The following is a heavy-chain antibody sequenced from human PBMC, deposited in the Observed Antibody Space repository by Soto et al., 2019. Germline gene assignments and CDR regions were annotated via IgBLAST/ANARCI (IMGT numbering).Heavy chain of an antibody. D-gene: IGHD3-22*01. V-gene: IGHV1-69*13. CDR3: ARERYDSSDSDAFDI. CDR2: IIPIFGTA. Sequence: GASVKVSCKASGGTFSSYAISWVRQAPGQGLEWMGGIIPIFGTANYAQKFQGRVTITADESTSTAYMELSSLRSEDTAVYYCARERYDSSDSDAFDIWGQGTMVTVSS. CDR1: GGTFSSYA. J-gene: IGHJ3*02.